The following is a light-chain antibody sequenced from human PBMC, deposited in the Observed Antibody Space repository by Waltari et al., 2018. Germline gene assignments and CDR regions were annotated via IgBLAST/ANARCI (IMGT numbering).Light chain of an antibody. CDR1: QSVSSIS. Sequence: EIVLTQSPGTLSLSPGDRATLSCRASQSVSSISFTWYQQKLGQAPRLLIYGTSSRATGIPDRFSGSGSGTDFTLTISRLEPEEFAVYYCQQYDGIVVTFGGGTKVEI. CDR2: GTS. J-gene: IGKJ4*01. V-gene: IGKV3-20*01. CDR3: QQYDGIVVT.